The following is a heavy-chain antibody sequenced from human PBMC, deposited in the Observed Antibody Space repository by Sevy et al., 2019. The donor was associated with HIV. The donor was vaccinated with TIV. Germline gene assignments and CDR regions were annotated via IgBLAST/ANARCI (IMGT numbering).Heavy chain of an antibody. CDR2: INTSGST. D-gene: IGHD7-27*01. CDR3: ARSNWVTATNGFSKSYYFDY. V-gene: IGHV4-4*07. J-gene: IGHJ4*02. CDR1: GDSFSSYF. Sequence: SETLSLTCTVSGDSFSSYFWAWIRQPAGKGREWIGRINTSGSTNYNPSLKSRVTMSVDTSKSQFSLKVTTLTAADTAIYFCARSNWVTATNGFSKSYYFDYWGQGSLVTVSS.